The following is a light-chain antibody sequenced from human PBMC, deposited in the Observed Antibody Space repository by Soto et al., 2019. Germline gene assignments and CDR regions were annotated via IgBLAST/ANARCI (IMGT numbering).Light chain of an antibody. Sequence: EIVLTQSPATLSLSPGERATLSRRASQSISYYLAWYQQKPGQAPRLLIYDASNRATGIPARFSGSGSGTDFTLTISSLEPEDFAVYYCQQRSNWPPLTFGGGTKVEIK. CDR2: DAS. J-gene: IGKJ4*01. CDR3: QQRSNWPPLT. CDR1: QSISYY. V-gene: IGKV3-11*01.